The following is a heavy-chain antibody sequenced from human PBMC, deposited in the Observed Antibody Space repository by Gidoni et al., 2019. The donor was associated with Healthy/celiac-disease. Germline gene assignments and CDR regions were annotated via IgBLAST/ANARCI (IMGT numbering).Heavy chain of an antibody. D-gene: IGHD6-13*01. CDR3: ARVRRAAAELDY. CDR1: GFAFSSYA. CDR2: ISYDGSNK. V-gene: IGHV3-30-3*01. Sequence: QVQLVESGGGVVQPGRSLRLSCAASGFAFSSYAMHWVRQAPGKGLEWVAVISYDGSNKDYADSVKGRFTISRDNSKNTLSLQMNSLRPEDTAVYYCARVRRAAAELDYWGQGTLVTVSS. J-gene: IGHJ4*02.